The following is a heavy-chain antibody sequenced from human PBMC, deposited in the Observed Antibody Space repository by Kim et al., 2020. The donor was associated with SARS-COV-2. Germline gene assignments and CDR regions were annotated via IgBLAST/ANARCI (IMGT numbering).Heavy chain of an antibody. J-gene: IGHJ4*02. Sequence: GGSLRLSCAASGFTFSSYAMSWVRQAPGKGLEWVSAISGSGGSTYYADSVKGRFTISRDNSKNTLYLQMNSLRAEDTAVYYCAKGPYVVVVAATRFFDYWGQGTLVTVSS. CDR3: AKGPYVVVVAATRFFDY. CDR2: ISGSGGST. CDR1: GFTFSSYA. V-gene: IGHV3-23*01. D-gene: IGHD2-15*01.